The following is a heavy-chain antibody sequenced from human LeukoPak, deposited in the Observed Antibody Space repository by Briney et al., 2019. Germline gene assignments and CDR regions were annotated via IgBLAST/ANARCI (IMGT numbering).Heavy chain of an antibody. CDR2: TNTGGTT. CDR3: ARGSGSH. D-gene: IGHD7-27*01. J-gene: IGHJ4*02. V-gene: IGHV3-23*01. CDR1: GFTFSSYA. Sequence: PGGSLGLSCAASGFTFSSYAMTWVRQAPGKGLEWVSVTNTGGTTSYADSVKGRFTVSRDSSKNTFYLQMNSLRAQDTAIYYCARGSGSHWGQGTLVTVPS.